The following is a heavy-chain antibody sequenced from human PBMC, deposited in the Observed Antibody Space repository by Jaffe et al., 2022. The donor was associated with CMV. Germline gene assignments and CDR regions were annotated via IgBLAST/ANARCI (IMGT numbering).Heavy chain of an antibody. CDR1: GFTFRTYS. Sequence: EVHLVESGGGLVKPGESLRLSCAASGFTFRTYSMNWLRQAPGKGLEWVSSISKSSTYIYYADSVKGRFTISRDNAKNSLYLQMNSLRAEDSAVYYCARDYYDSAQHFDYWGQGTLVTVSS. CDR3: ARDYYDSAQHFDY. D-gene: IGHD3-22*01. V-gene: IGHV3-21*01. CDR2: ISKSSTYI. J-gene: IGHJ4*02.